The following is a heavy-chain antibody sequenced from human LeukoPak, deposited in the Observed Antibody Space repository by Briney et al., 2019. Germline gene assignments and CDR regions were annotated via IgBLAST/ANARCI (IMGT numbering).Heavy chain of an antibody. Sequence: GASLKISCKGSGYSFTSYWIGWVRQLPAKGLVWMGIIYSGDSDTRYSPSFQGQVTISADKSISTAYLQWSSLKASDTAMYYCASRPLLSSGAAESPGAFDIWGQGTMVTVSS. V-gene: IGHV5-51*01. CDR3: ASRPLLSSGAAESPGAFDI. CDR2: IYSGDSDT. J-gene: IGHJ3*02. CDR1: GYSFTSYW. D-gene: IGHD6-13*01.